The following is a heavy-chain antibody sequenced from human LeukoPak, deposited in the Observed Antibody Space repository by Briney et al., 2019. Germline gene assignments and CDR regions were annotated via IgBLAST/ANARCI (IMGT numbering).Heavy chain of an antibody. CDR2: ISWYSGSI. D-gene: IGHD1-26*01. J-gene: IGHJ4*02. Sequence: PGRSLRLSCAASRFTLDDYAMHWVGQAPGKDVEGCSGISWYSGSIGYADSVKGRFTISRDNDKNSLYLQMNSLRAGDTALYYCAKDVDSASYFLDYWGQGTLVTVSS. V-gene: IGHV3-9*01. CDR3: AKDVDSASYFLDY. CDR1: RFTLDDYA.